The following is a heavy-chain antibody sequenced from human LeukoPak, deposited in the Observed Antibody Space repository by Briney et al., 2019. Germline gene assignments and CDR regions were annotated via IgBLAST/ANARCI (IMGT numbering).Heavy chain of an antibody. V-gene: IGHV3-23*01. J-gene: IGHJ4*02. Sequence: GGSLRLSCAASGFTFRTYAMNWVRHAPGKGLEWVSGISGSGDNTYYADSVKGRFTISRDNSKNTLYLQMNSLRAEDTAVYYCAKGDDILTGYLSYFDYWGQGTLVTVSS. D-gene: IGHD3-9*01. CDR3: AKGDDILTGYLSYFDY. CDR2: ISGSGDNT. CDR1: GFTFRTYA.